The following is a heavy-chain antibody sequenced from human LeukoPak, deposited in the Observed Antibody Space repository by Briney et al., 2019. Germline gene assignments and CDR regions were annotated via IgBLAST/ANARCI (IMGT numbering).Heavy chain of an antibody. D-gene: IGHD2-2*02. CDR2: FIPIVGTD. Sequence: SSVKMSCKASGGSFSSYTTSWVRQGPGQGLGLMGGFIPIVGTDNYAQKFTGRVTITADESTSTAYMELSSLRSEDTAVYYGASHRYCSSTSCYRNFDYWGQGTLVTVSS. CDR3: ASHRYCSSTSCYRNFDY. J-gene: IGHJ4*02. CDR1: GGSFSSYT. V-gene: IGHV1-69*01.